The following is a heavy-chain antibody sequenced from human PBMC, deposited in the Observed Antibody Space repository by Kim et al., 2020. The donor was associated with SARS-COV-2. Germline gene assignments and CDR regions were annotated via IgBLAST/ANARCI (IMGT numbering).Heavy chain of an antibody. CDR2: IFYSGNT. J-gene: IGHJ4*02. CDR3: ARRADY. CDR1: GVSISSRNYY. Sequence: SETLSLSCTVSGVSISSRNYYWGWIRQRPGMGLEWIGSIFYSGNTHYNPSLRRRVTISLDTSKNQFSLRLSSVIAAATSVYYCARRADYWGQGTLFSV. V-gene: IGHV4-39*01.